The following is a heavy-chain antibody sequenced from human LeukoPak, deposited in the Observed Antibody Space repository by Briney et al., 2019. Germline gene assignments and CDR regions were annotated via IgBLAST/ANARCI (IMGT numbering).Heavy chain of an antibody. CDR2: ISAYNGNT. CDR1: GYTFTSYG. Sequence: RASVKVSCKASGYTFTSYGISWVRQAPGQGLEWMGWISAYNGNTNYAQKLQGRVTMTTDTSTSTAYMELRSLRSDDTAVYYCARGMRLRLGELSFDAFDIWGQGTMVTVSS. D-gene: IGHD3-16*02. J-gene: IGHJ3*02. V-gene: IGHV1-18*01. CDR3: ARGMRLRLGELSFDAFDI.